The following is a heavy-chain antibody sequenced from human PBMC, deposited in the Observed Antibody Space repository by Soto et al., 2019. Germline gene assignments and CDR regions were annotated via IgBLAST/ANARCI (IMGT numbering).Heavy chain of an antibody. D-gene: IGHD7-27*01. J-gene: IGHJ4*02. CDR1: GGSVSSGSFY. Sequence: SETLSLTCTVSGGSVSSGSFYWSWIRQPPGKGLGWIGYIYYSGNTNYNPSLKSRVTISVDTSQNQFSLNLSSVTAADTAVYYCASLPGPYSFDYWGQGTLVTVSS. CDR3: ASLPGPYSFDY. CDR2: IYYSGNT. V-gene: IGHV4-61*01.